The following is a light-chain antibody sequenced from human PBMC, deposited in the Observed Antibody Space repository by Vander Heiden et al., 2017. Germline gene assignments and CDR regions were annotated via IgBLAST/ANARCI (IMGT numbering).Light chain of an antibody. CDR2: AAS. CDR1: PGISSY. CDR3: QQYYSYPPLT. V-gene: IGKV1-8*01. Sequence: AIRITQSPSPLSASTGDSVTITCRASPGISSYLAWYQQKPGKGPKLLIYAASTLQSGVPSRVSGSGSGTDFTLTISCLQSEDFATYYCQQYYSYPPLTFGGGTKVEIK. J-gene: IGKJ4*01.